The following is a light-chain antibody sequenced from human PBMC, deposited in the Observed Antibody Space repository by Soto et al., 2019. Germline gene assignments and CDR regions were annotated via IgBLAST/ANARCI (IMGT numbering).Light chain of an antibody. V-gene: IGKV3-20*01. CDR2: DAS. CDR1: QSVSSNY. J-gene: IGKJ1*01. Sequence: EIGLTQSPGTLSLSPGERATLSCRASQSVSSNYLAWYQQKPGQPPRLLISDASSRATGIPDRFSGSGSGTDFTLTISGLEPEDFAVYYCQHYGRSPPSWTFGQGTEVDIK. CDR3: QHYGRSPPSWT.